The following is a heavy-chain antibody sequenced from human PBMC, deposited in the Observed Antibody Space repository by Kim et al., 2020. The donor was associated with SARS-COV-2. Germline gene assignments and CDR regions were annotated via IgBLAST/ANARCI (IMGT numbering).Heavy chain of an antibody. J-gene: IGHJ3*01. CDR1: GFIFGSYA. D-gene: IGHD1-1*01. V-gene: IGHV3-23*01. CDR3: ARDVRGTRAFDF. CDR2: ISGDGRNT. Sequence: GGSLRLSCAASGFIFGSYAMTWVRQAPGEGLEWVSIISGDGRNTYYADSVMGRFTISRDNSNNMLYLQMSSLRAEDTALYYCARDVRGTRAFDFWGRGTLVAVSS.